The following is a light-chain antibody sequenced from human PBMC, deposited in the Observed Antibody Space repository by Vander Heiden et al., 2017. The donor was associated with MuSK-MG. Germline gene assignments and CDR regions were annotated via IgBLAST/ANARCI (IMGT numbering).Light chain of an antibody. CDR2: YAS. J-gene: IGKJ4*01. CDR3: QQYST. V-gene: IGKV1D-43*01. CDR1: QGISSY. Sequence: AIRMTQSPFSLSASVGDRVTITCWASQGISSYLAWYQQKPAKAPKLFIYYASSLQSGVTSRFSGSGSGTDYTLTSSSLQPEDCATYDGQQYSTFGGGTKVEIK.